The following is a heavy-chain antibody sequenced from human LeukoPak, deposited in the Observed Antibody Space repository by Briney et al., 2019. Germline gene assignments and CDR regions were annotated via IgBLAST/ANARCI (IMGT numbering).Heavy chain of an antibody. Sequence: PSETPSLTCTVSGGAISSYYWSWIRQPAGKGLEWIGRIYTSGSTNYNPSLKSRVTMSVDTSKNQFSLKLSSVTAADTAVYYCARRSLILTGYPFDYWGQGTLVTVSS. CDR3: ARRSLILTGYPFDY. J-gene: IGHJ4*02. CDR1: GGAISSYY. V-gene: IGHV4-4*07. CDR2: IYTSGST. D-gene: IGHD3-9*01.